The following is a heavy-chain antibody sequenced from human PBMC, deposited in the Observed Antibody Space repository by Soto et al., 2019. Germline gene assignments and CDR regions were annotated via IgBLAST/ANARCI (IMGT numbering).Heavy chain of an antibody. CDR3: NGGYSYGFRGLFNDY. Sequence: QVQLVQSGAEVKKPGSSVKVSCKASGGTFSSYAISWVRQAPGQGLEWMGGIIPIFGTANYAQKFQGRVTISADESTSTVYVELSSLRSEDTAVYYCNGGYSYGFRGLFNDYWGQGTLVTVSS. V-gene: IGHV1-69*01. CDR2: IIPIFGTA. CDR1: GGTFSSYA. D-gene: IGHD5-18*01. J-gene: IGHJ4*02.